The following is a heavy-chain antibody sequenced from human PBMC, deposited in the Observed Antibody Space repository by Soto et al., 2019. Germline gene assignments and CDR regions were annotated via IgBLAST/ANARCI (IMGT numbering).Heavy chain of an antibody. D-gene: IGHD3-10*01. CDR2: ISPYNGVT. V-gene: IGHV1-18*01. J-gene: IGHJ4*02. CDR1: GYTFSSYG. CDR3: ARRNNYGSGDKIYYFDY. Sequence: QVQLVQSGTEVKKPGASVKVSCKASGYTFSSYGIAWVRQAPGHGLEWMGWISPYNGVTNYAQKLQGRVTVTTDTSMNTAYMELRSLRSDDTAVYYCARRNNYGSGDKIYYFDYWGQGTLVTVSS.